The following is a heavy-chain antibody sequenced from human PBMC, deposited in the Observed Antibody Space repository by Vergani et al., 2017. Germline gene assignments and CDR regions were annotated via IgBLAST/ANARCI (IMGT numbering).Heavy chain of an antibody. V-gene: IGHV1-2*02. J-gene: IGHJ3*02. Sequence: QVQLVQSGAEVKKPGASVKVSCKASGYTFTGYYMHWVRQAPGQGLEWMGWINPNSGGTNYAQKFQGRVTMTRDTSISTAYMELSSLRSEDTAVYYCARERIVVGGDAFDIWGQGTMVTVSS. D-gene: IGHD2-21*01. CDR3: ARERIVVGGDAFDI. CDR2: INPNSGGT. CDR1: GYTFTGYY.